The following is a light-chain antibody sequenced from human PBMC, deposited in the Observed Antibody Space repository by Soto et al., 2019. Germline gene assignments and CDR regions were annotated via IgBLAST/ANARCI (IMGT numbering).Light chain of an antibody. J-gene: IGKJ2*01. CDR2: GAS. CDR1: QSVSSSY. Sequence: ELVLTQSPGTLSLSPGERATLSCRASQSVSSSYLAWYQQKPGQAHRLLIYGASNRATGIPDRFSGSGSGTDFTLTISRLEPEDFAWYFCQQYGRSPPFTFGQGTKVEIK. V-gene: IGKV3-20*01. CDR3: QQYGRSPPFT.